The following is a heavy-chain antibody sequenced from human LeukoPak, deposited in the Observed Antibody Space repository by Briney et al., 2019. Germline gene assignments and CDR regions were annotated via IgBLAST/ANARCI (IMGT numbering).Heavy chain of an antibody. Sequence: PSETLSLTCSVSGGSISTYYWTWIRQPPGKGLEWIGYMYYSGSSNYNPSLRSRVTISGDTSKNQVSLILGSVTAADTAVYYCASGFGSSWYDYWGPGTLVSVSP. CDR1: GGSISTYY. J-gene: IGHJ4*02. CDR3: ASGFGSSWYDY. V-gene: IGHV4-59*01. D-gene: IGHD6-13*01. CDR2: MYYSGSS.